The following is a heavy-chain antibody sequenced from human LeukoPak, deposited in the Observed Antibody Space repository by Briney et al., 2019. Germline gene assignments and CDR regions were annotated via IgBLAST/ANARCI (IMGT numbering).Heavy chain of an antibody. Sequence: PGGSLRLSCAASGFTFSSYALSWVRQAPGKGLEWVSAISGGGGSTYYADSVKGRFTISRDNSKNTLYLQMNSLRAEDTAVYYCAKGSRSSRDFDYWGQGTLVTVSS. D-gene: IGHD1-26*01. J-gene: IGHJ4*02. CDR3: AKGSRSSRDFDY. V-gene: IGHV3-23*01. CDR1: GFTFSSYA. CDR2: ISGGGGST.